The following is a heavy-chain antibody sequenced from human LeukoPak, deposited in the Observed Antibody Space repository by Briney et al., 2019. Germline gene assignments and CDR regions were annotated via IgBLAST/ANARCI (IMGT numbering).Heavy chain of an antibody. D-gene: IGHD1-26*01. CDR3: ARGAIVGANFDY. V-gene: IGHV3-74*01. J-gene: IGHJ4*02. Sequence: GGSLRLSCAASGFTFSSYYMHWVRQAPGKGLVWVSHITTDGSGTSYADSVKGRFTISRDNAKNTLYLQMNSLRAEDTAVYYCARGAIVGANFDYWGQGTLVTVSS. CDR2: ITTDGSGT. CDR1: GFTFSSYY.